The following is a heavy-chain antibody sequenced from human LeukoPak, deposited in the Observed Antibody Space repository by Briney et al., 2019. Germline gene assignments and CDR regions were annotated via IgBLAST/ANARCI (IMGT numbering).Heavy chain of an antibody. D-gene: IGHD2-21*02. V-gene: IGHV4-31*03. Sequence: SQTLSLTCTVSGGSISSGGYYWAWIRQHPGKGLEWIGYIYYSGSTYYNPSLKSRVTISVDTSKNQFSLKLSSVTAADTAVYYCARTYMTSARFDPWGQGTLVAVSS. CDR2: IYYSGST. J-gene: IGHJ5*02. CDR3: ARTYMTSARFDP. CDR1: GGSISSGGYY.